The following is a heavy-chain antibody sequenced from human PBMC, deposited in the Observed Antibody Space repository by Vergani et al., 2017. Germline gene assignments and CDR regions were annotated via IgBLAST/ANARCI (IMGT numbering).Heavy chain of an antibody. CDR3: ARGRYYDSSGYYYLFDY. V-gene: IGHV4-59*01. CDR2: IYYSGST. Sequence: QVQLQESGPGLVKPSETLSLTCTVSGGSISSYYWSWIRQPPGKGLEWIGYIYYSGSTNYNPSLKSRVTISVDTSKNQFSLKLSSVTAADTAVYYGARGRYYDSSGYYYLFDYWGQGTLVTVSS. CDR1: GGSISSYY. J-gene: IGHJ4*02. D-gene: IGHD3-22*01.